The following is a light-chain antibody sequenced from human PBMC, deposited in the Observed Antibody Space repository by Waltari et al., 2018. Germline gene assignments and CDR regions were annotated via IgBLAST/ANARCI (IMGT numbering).Light chain of an antibody. CDR3: QQYKTYPHT. V-gene: IGKV1-5*03. CDR2: GPS. CDR1: QSISSW. Sequence: DIQMTQSPSTLSASVGDRVTITCRASQSISSWLAWYQQKPGKAPKLLTYGPSNLQIGVPSRFSGSGSGTEFTLTISSLQPDDFAVYYCQQYKTYPHTFGQGTRLEIK. J-gene: IGKJ2*01.